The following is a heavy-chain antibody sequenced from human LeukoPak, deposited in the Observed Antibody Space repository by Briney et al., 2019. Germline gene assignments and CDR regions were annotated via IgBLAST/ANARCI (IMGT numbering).Heavy chain of an antibody. CDR1: IHLSSYA. D-gene: IGHD6-19*01. J-gene: IGHJ4*02. CDR2: ISGSGGST. V-gene: IGHV3-23*01. Sequence: PGGSLRTLLCSLWIHLSSYAMSWVRQAPGKGLEWVSAISGSGGSTYYADSVKGRFTISRDNSKNTLYLQMNSLRAEDTAVYYCAKAFYSSGWSPFDYWGQGTLVTVSS. CDR3: AKAFYSSGWSPFDY.